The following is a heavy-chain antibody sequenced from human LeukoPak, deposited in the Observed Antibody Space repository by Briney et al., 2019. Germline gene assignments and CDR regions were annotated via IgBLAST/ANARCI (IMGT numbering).Heavy chain of an antibody. Sequence: GGSLRLSCAASGFTFSSYWMHWVRQAPGKGLVWVSRINSDGSSTSYADSVKGRFTISRDNAKNTLYLQMNSLRAEDTAVYYCARGYPGIAAAGRELDYWGQGTLVTVSS. J-gene: IGHJ4*02. CDR1: GFTFSSYW. CDR2: INSDGSST. V-gene: IGHV3-74*01. D-gene: IGHD6-13*01. CDR3: ARGYPGIAAAGRELDY.